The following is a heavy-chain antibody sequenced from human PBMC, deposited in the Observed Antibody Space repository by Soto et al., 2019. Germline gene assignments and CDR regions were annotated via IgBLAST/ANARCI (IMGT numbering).Heavy chain of an antibody. CDR3: TRSEEGRV. V-gene: IGHV3-74*01. J-gene: IGHJ4*02. CDR1: GFTFSSYW. CDR2: INSDGSST. Sequence: EVQLVESGGGLVQPGGSLRLSCAASGFTFSSYWMHWVRQAPGKGLVWVSRINSDGSSTNYADSVKGRFTISRDNAKNTVYLQLNSLRDEDTAVYYCTRSEEGRVWGQGTLVTVSS.